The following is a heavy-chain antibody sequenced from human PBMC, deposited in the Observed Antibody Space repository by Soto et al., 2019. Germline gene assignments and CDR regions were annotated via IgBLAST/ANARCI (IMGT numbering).Heavy chain of an antibody. J-gene: IGHJ2*01. Sequence: GGSLRLSCAASGFTFSSYGMHWVRQAPGKGLEWVAVISYDGSNKYYADSVKGRFTISRDNSKNTLYLQMNSLRAEDTAVYYCAKVHKEMITKPNPYWYFDLWGRGTLVTVSS. V-gene: IGHV3-30*18. CDR2: ISYDGSNK. CDR1: GFTFSSYG. D-gene: IGHD3-16*01. CDR3: AKVHKEMITKPNPYWYFDL.